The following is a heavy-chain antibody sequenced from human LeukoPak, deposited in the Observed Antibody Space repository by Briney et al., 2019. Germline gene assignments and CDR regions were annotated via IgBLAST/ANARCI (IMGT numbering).Heavy chain of an antibody. CDR2: IQFDGSNE. D-gene: IGHD2-21*01. Sequence: GGSLRLSCAASGFTFSSYGMHWVRQAPGKGLEWVAYIQFDGSNEQYADSVRGRFTISRDSSKNTLYLQMNSLRAEDAAVYYCAKAPVTSCRGAYCYPFDYWGQGTLVTVSS. CDR3: AKAPVTSCRGAYCYPFDY. J-gene: IGHJ4*02. CDR1: GFTFSSYG. V-gene: IGHV3-30*02.